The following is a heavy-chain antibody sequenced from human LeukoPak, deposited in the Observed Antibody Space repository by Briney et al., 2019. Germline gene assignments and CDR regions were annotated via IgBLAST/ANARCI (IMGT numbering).Heavy chain of an antibody. V-gene: IGHV1-8*01. CDR3: ARGRSNAGRPLDY. Sequence: EASVKVSCKASGYTFTSYDINWVRQATGQGLEWMGWMNPNSGNTGYAQKFQGRVTITRNTSISTAYMELSSLRSEDTAVYYCARGRSNAGRPLDYWGQGTLVTVSS. J-gene: IGHJ4*02. CDR1: GYTFTSYD. CDR2: MNPNSGNT.